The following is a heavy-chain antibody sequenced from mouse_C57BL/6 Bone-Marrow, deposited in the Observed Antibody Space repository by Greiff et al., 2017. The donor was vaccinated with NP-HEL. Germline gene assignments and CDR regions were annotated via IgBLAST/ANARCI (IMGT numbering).Heavy chain of an antibody. V-gene: IGHV5-17*01. CDR1: GFTFSDYG. D-gene: IGHD3-2*02. CDR2: ISSGSSII. CDR3: AGGYDYYAMDY. Sequence: EVQGVESGGGLVKPGGSLKLSCAASGFTFSDYGMHWVRQAPEKGLEWVAYISSGSSIIYYADTVKGRFTISRDNAKNTLFLQMTSLRSEDTAMYYCAGGYDYYAMDYWGQGTSVTVSS. J-gene: IGHJ4*01.